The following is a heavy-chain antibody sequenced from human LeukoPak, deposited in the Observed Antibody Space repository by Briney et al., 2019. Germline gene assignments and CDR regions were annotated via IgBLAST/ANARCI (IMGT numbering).Heavy chain of an antibody. CDR1: GGSFSGYY. V-gene: IGHV4-34*01. D-gene: IGHD3-22*01. J-gene: IGHJ4*02. CDR2: INHSGST. Sequence: PSETLSLTCAVYGGSFSGYYWSWIRQPPGKGLEWIGEINHSGSTNYNPSLKSRVTISVDTSKNQFSLKLSSVTAADTAVHYCARGHGGYYYDSSGYYLFGWGQGNLVTVSS. CDR3: ARGHGGYYYDSSGYYLFG.